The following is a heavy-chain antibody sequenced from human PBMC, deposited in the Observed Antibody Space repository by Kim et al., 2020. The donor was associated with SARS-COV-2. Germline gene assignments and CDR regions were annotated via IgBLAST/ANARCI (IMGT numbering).Heavy chain of an antibody. CDR1: GGSFSGYY. D-gene: IGHD5-12*01. J-gene: IGHJ6*02. V-gene: IGHV4-34*01. CDR2: INHSGST. Sequence: SETLSLTCAVYGGSFSGYYWSWIRQPPGKGLEWIGEINHSGSTNYNPSLKSRVTISVDTSKNQFSLKLSSVTAADTAVYYCARDGYNLRLYYYYGMDVWGQGTTVTVSS. CDR3: ARDGYNLRLYYYYGMDV.